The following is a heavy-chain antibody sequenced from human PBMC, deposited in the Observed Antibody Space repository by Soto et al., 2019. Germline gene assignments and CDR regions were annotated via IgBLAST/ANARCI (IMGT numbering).Heavy chain of an antibody. CDR3: ASPITVFGVLFL. D-gene: IGHD3-3*01. CDR1: GYRFSSYW. V-gene: IGHV5-51*01. J-gene: IGHJ4*02. Sequence: EFKLEQSGAEVKKPGESLMISCKGSGYRFSSYWVGWVRQKAGRGLEWMGMIHPGDPDIIYSPSFQGQVTISADKSTSTAYLQWSSLKASDTAVYYCASPITVFGVLFLWGQGTRVTVSS. CDR2: IHPGDPDI.